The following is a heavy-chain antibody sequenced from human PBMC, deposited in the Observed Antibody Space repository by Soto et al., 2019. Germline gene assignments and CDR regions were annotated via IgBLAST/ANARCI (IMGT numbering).Heavy chain of an antibody. CDR1: GFTFRTYT. CDR3: ARDRGYDAHDYYYNAMDV. J-gene: IGHJ6*02. Sequence: LRLSCISSGFTFRTYTMNWFRQTPGQGLGWVSGIRGFSPYTFYAESVKGRFTISRDNAKNSLYLQMNSLRAEDTAVYYCARDRGYDAHDYYYNAMDVWGQGATVTVSS. D-gene: IGHD3-10*01. V-gene: IGHV3-21*01. CDR2: IRGFSPYT.